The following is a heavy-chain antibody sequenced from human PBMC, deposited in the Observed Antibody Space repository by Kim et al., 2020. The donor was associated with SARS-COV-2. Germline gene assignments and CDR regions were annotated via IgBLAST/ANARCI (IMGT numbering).Heavy chain of an antibody. CDR3: ASESPSIAEVTTYGYDAFDL. Sequence: ASVKVSCKLSGYSLTHLSIQWVRQAPGKGLEWMGGFDPEEGATIYAQKFQGRVTMTEDTSTDTAYMELNTLRSEDTAFYYCASESPSIAEVTTYGYDAFDLWGQGPLVTVSS. V-gene: IGHV1-24*01. D-gene: IGHD4-17*01. J-gene: IGHJ3*01. CDR1: GYSLTHLS. CDR2: FDPEEGAT.